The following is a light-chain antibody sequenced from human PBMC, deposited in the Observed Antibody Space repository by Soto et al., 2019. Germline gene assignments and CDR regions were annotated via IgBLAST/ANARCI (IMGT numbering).Light chain of an antibody. CDR2: KAS. CDR1: QSFSTW. V-gene: IGKV1-5*03. J-gene: IGKJ1*01. CDR3: QQYNSYSWT. Sequence: DIQMTQSPSTLSASVGDTVTITCRASQSFSTWLAWYQQKPGRAPKLPIYKASTLESGVPARFSGSGSGTEFTLTISSLQPDDFATYYCQQYNSYSWTFGQGTKVDIK.